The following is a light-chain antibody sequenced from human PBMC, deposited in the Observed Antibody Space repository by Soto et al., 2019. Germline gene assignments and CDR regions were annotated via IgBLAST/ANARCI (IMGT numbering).Light chain of an antibody. CDR1: QSVGSH. CDR2: DIF. CDR3: QQYNSWPLT. V-gene: IGKV3D-15*01. Sequence: EVALKQSPATLSVFPGARATLSGMASQSVGSHLAWYQQKPGQAPRLVIYDIFTRATGVPTRISGSGSGTEFTLTISSLQSEDFAVYYCQQYNSWPLTFGGGTKVDIK. J-gene: IGKJ4*01.